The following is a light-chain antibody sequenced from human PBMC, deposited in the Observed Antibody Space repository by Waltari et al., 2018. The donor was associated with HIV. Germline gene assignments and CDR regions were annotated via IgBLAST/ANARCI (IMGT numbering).Light chain of an antibody. Sequence: QSVLTHPPSASGPPGQRVTISSSESSPNIGSNYVYWYQQLPGTAPKLLIYRNNQRPSGVPDRFSGSKSGTSASLAISGLRSEDEADYYCAAWDDSLSGGFGGGTKLTVL. CDR2: RNN. J-gene: IGLJ3*02. V-gene: IGLV1-47*01. CDR1: SPNIGSNY. CDR3: AAWDDSLSGG.